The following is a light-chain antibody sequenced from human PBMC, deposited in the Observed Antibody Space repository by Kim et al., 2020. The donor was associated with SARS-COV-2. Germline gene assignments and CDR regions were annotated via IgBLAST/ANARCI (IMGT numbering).Light chain of an antibody. CDR2: SND. CDR1: RSNIGSYT. V-gene: IGLV1-44*01. Sequence: GQRVTISCSGSRSNIGSYTVNWYQQLPGAAPKLLIYSNDHRPSGVPDRFSGSKSGTSASLAIGGLQSEDEGDYYCAAWDDSLNGWVFGGGTQLTVL. J-gene: IGLJ3*02. CDR3: AAWDDSLNGWV.